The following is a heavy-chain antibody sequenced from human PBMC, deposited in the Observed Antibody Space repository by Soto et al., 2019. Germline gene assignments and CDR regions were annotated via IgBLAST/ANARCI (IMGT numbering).Heavy chain of an antibody. V-gene: IGHV4-30-4*01. CDR1: GGSISSGDYY. CDR3: ARVPQWLVEWYFDL. Sequence: QVQLQESGPGLVKPSQTLSLICTVSGGSISSGDYYWSWIRQPPGKGLEWIGYIYYSGSTYYNPSLKSRVTISVDPSKSQFSLKLSSVTAADTAVYYCARVPQWLVEWYFDLWGRGTRVTVSS. CDR2: IYYSGST. J-gene: IGHJ2*01. D-gene: IGHD6-19*01.